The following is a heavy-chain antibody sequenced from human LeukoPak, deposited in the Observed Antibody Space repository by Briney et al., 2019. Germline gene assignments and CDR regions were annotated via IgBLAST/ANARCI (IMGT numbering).Heavy chain of an antibody. J-gene: IGHJ4*02. CDR2: ISGSGSMI. V-gene: IGHV3-48*03. CDR1: GFTFSSYE. Sequence: GGSLRLSCAASGFTFSSYEMNWVRQAPGKGLEWVSYISGSGSMIYYADSVKGRFTISRDNAKNSLYLQMNSLRAEDTAVYYCAKSSGWLFDYRGQGTLVTVSS. D-gene: IGHD6-19*01. CDR3: AKSSGWLFDY.